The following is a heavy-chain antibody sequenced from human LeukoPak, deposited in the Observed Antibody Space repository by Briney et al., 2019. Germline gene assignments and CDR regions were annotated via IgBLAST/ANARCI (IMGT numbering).Heavy chain of an antibody. CDR1: GFTVSSNY. Sequence: PGGSLRLSCAASGFTVSSNYMTWVRQAPGKGLEWVSVIYSGGSINYANSVKDRFTISRDTSKNTMYLQMNSLTAEDTAVYYCARDSIGGRGAFDIWGQGTMVTVSS. CDR3: ARDSIGGRGAFDI. CDR2: IYSGGSI. V-gene: IGHV3-66*01. J-gene: IGHJ3*02. D-gene: IGHD2/OR15-2a*01.